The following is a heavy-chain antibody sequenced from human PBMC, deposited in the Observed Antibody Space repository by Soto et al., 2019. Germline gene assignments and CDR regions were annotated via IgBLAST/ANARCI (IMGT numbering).Heavy chain of an antibody. CDR2: IYYSGST. V-gene: IGHV4-31*03. Sequence: PSETLSLTCSVSGGSVSSGDYYWSWLRQHPGKGLEWIGYIYYSGSTYYNPSLKSRATVSLDTSKKHFSLKLSSVTAADTAVYYCARVEAYYYYYMDVWGKGTTVTVSS. J-gene: IGHJ6*03. CDR3: ARVEAYYYYYMDV. CDR1: GGSVSSGDYY.